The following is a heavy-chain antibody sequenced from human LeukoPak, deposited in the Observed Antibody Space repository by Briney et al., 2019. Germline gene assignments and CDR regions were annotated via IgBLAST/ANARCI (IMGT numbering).Heavy chain of an antibody. D-gene: IGHD1-1*01. CDR2: IYYSGST. CDR3: ARDGVPWYFDL. J-gene: IGHJ2*01. CDR1: GGSISSGGYY. Sequence: SETLSLTCTVPGGSISSGGYYWSWIRQHPGKGLEWTGYIYYSGSTYYNPSLKSRVTISVDTSKNQFSLKLSSVTAADTAVYYCARDGVPWYFDLWGRGTLVTVSS. V-gene: IGHV4-31*03.